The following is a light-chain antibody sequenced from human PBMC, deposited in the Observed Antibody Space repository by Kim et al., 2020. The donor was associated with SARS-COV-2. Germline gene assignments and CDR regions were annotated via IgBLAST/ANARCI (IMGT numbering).Light chain of an antibody. CDR2: DVS. J-gene: IGLJ1*01. V-gene: IGLV2-14*01. CDR3: SSYTGSRPLHDV. Sequence: QSALTQPASVSGSPRQSITIPCTGTSSDVGGYKYVSWYRQYPGKAPKLIIYDVSNRPSGVSNRFSGSKSGNTASLTISGLQAEDEADYYCSSYTGSRPLHDVFGTGTRSPS. CDR1: SSDVGGYKY.